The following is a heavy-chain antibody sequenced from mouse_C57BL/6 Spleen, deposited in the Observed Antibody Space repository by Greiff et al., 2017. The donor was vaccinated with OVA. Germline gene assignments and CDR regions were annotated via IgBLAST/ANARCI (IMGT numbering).Heavy chain of an antibody. CDR2: ISSGGDYI. J-gene: IGHJ1*03. D-gene: IGHD1-1*01. CDR3: TRAITTVVEDWYFDV. CDR1: GFTFSSYA. V-gene: IGHV5-9-1*02. Sequence: DVMLVESGEGLVKPGGSLKLSCAASGFTFSSYAMSWVRQTPEKRLEWVAYISSGGDYIYYADTVKGRFTISRDNARNTLYLQMSSLKSEDTAMYYCTRAITTVVEDWYFDVWGTGTTVTVSS.